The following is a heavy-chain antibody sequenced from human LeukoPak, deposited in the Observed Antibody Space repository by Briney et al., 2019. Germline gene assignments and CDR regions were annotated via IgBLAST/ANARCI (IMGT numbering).Heavy chain of an antibody. D-gene: IGHD6-6*01. CDR3: ARVHSTSSYYYYGMDV. J-gene: IGHJ6*02. Sequence: GGSLRLSCAASGFTFSTYSMNWVRQAPGKGLEWVSAISSGSTYIYYAESVKGRFTISRDNAKNSLFLQMNSLRAEDTAVYYCARVHSTSSYYYYGMDVWGQGTAVIVSS. CDR1: GFTFSTYS. V-gene: IGHV3-21*01. CDR2: ISSGSTYI.